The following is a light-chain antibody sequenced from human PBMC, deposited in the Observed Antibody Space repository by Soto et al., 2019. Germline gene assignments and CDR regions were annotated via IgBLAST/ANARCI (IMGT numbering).Light chain of an antibody. CDR2: DAS. V-gene: IGKV3-11*01. J-gene: IGKJ2*01. CDR3: QQRSHWPPQYT. Sequence: EIVLTQSPATLSLSPGERATLSCRASQSFSSYLAWYQQKPGQAPRLLIYDASNRATGIPARFSVSGSGTEFTLTISSLVPEDFAVYYCQQRSHWPPQYTFGQGTKMESK. CDR1: QSFSSY.